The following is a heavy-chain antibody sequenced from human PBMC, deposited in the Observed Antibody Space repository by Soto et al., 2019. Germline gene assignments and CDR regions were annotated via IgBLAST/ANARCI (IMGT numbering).Heavy chain of an antibody. V-gene: IGHV4-59*01. Sequence: SDTLYLTCTVSGNSINSYSWTWLRQPAGKGLEWIVYIYSSGSANYNPSLKSRVPISVDTSKNQFSLNLSSVTAADTAVYYCATIVSDNDYWGQGALVTVSS. CDR2: IYSSGSA. D-gene: IGHD1-26*01. CDR3: ATIVSDNDY. J-gene: IGHJ4*02. CDR1: GNSINSYS.